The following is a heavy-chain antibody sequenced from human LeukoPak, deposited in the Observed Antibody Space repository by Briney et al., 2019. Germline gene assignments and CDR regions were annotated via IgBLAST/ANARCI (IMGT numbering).Heavy chain of an antibody. J-gene: IGHJ4*02. Sequence: PSETLSLTCAVYGGSFSGYYWSWIRQPPGKGLEWVGEINHSGSTNYNPSLKSRVTISVDTSKNQFSLKLSSVTAADTAVYYCARGITGAAAGTLSIDYWGQGTLVTVSS. CDR1: GGSFSGYY. D-gene: IGHD6-13*01. V-gene: IGHV4-34*01. CDR3: ARGITGAAAGTLSIDY. CDR2: INHSGST.